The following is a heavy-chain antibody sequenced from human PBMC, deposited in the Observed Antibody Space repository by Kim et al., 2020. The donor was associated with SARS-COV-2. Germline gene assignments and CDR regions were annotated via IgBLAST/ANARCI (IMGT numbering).Heavy chain of an antibody. D-gene: IGHD2-15*01. CDR3: ARGYSYFDY. V-gene: IGHV4-34*01. J-gene: IGHJ4*02. CDR2: ST. Sequence: STNSTRALKRRVTIYVDTSKNQFSLKRSSVPAADTAVYYCARGYSYFDYWGQGTLVTVSS.